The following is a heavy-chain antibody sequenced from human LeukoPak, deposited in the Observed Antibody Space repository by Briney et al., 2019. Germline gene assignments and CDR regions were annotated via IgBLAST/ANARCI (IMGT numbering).Heavy chain of an antibody. CDR3: ARGHYDMDV. CDR2: IWYDGSNI. V-gene: IGHV3-33*01. Sequence: GTSLRLSCAASGISFSSHGMHWVRQAPGKGLEWVAVIWYDGSNIYYADSVKGRFTISRDNAKNSLNLQMNSLRAEDTAVYYCARGHYDMDVWGQGTPVTVSS. CDR1: GISFSSHG. J-gene: IGHJ6*02.